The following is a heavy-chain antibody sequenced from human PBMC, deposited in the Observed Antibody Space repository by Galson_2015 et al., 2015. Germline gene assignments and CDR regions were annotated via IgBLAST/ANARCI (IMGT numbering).Heavy chain of an antibody. J-gene: IGHJ5*02. V-gene: IGHV4-39*01. Sequence: SETLSLTCTVSGGSISSSSYYWGWIRQPPGKGLEWIGSIYYSGSTYYNPSLKSRVTISVDTSKNQFSLKLSSVTAADTAVYYCARVTSIAAAGIRYNWFDPWGQGTLVTVSS. CDR2: IYYSGST. D-gene: IGHD6-13*01. CDR1: GGSISSSSYY. CDR3: ARVTSIAAAGIRYNWFDP.